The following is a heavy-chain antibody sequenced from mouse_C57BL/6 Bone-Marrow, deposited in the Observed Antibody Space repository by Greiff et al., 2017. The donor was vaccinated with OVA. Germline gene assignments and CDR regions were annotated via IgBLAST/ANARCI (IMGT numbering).Heavy chain of an antibody. J-gene: IGHJ1*03. D-gene: IGHD1-1*01. CDR3: ARWYYGSSRYWYFDV. Sequence: EVQLQQSGAELVKPGASVKLSCTASGFNIKDYYMHWVKQRTEQGLEWIGRIDPEDGDTKYAPKFQGKATITADTSSNTAYLQLSSLTSEDTAVDYCARWYYGSSRYWYFDVWGTGTTVTVSS. V-gene: IGHV14-2*01. CDR2: IDPEDGDT. CDR1: GFNIKDYY.